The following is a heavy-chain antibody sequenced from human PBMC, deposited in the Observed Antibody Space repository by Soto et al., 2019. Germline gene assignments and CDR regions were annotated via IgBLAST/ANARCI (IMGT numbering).Heavy chain of an antibody. CDR2: ISAYNGNT. D-gene: IGHD3-3*01. CDR1: GYTFTSYG. Sequence: ASVKVSCKASGYTFTSYGISWVRQAPGQGLEWMGWISAYNGNTNYAQKLQGRVTMTTDTSTSTAYMELRSLRSDDTAVYYCARANYDFWSGYFYYGMDVWGQGTTVTVSS. CDR3: ARANYDFWSGYFYYGMDV. V-gene: IGHV1-18*04. J-gene: IGHJ6*02.